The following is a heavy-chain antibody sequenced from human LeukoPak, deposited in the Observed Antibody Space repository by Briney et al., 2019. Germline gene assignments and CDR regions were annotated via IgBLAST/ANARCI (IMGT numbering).Heavy chain of an antibody. J-gene: IGHJ4*02. CDR1: GGSFSGYY. CDR3: ARRVDSSGYHYFDY. D-gene: IGHD3-22*01. V-gene: IGHV4-34*01. Sequence: SETLSLTCAVYGGSFSGYYWSWIRQPPGKGLEWIGEINHSGSTNYNPSLKSRVTISVDTSKNQFSLKLSSVTAADTAVYYCARRVDSSGYHYFDYWGQGTLVTVSS. CDR2: INHSGST.